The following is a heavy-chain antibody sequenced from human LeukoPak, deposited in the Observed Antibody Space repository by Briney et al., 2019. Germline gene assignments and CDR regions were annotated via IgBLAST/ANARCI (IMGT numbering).Heavy chain of an antibody. CDR3: ARGGGNAEY. CDR1: GFTFSTYS. J-gene: IGHJ4*02. Sequence: GGSLRLSCAVSGFTFSTYSMNWVRQAPGKGLEWVSSISSGSVYIHYADSVKGRFTIARDNAKNSVYLQMESLTTEDTGVHFCARGGGNAEYWGQGTLVTVSS. CDR2: ISSGSVYI. V-gene: IGHV3-21*01. D-gene: IGHD3-16*01.